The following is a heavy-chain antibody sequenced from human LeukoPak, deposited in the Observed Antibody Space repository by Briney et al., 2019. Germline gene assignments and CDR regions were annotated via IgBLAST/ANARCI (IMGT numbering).Heavy chain of an antibody. J-gene: IGHJ5*02. CDR3: ARDRQWLVDH. D-gene: IGHD6-19*01. Sequence: PSETLSLTCTVPGDSISTDYGSWSGQPAGKGLEWIGRFYVTASTNLTPALQSRVTMSVDTSKNQFSLKLTSVTAADTAVYYCARDRQWLVDHWGQGTLVTVSS. CDR2: FYVTAST. V-gene: IGHV4-4*07. CDR1: GDSISTDY.